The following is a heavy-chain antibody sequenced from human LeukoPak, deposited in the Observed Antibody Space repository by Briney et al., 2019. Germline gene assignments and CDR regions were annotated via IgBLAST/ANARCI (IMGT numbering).Heavy chain of an antibody. J-gene: IGHJ4*02. V-gene: IGHV3-23*01. CDR2: ISGRGDLT. CDR3: AKDLTWIPPALEIFDV. Sequence: GGSLRLSCGASGFDFSNYAMSWVRQPPGKGLQWVSSISGRGDLTHYADSVKGRFTISRDNSKNMVFLQMSSLRAEDMAVYYCAKDLTWIPPALEIFDVRGQGTLVTVSS. D-gene: IGHD1-1*01. CDR1: GFDFSNYA.